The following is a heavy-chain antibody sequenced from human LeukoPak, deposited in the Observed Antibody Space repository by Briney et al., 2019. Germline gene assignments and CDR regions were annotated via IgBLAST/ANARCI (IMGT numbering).Heavy chain of an antibody. CDR3: ARGGSSRFCLGY. V-gene: IGHV3-21*01. Sequence: GGSLRLSCAASGFTFSSYSMNWVRQAPGKGLEWVSSISSSSSYIYYADSVKGRFTISRDNAKNSLYLQMNSLRAEDTAVYYCARGGSSRFCLGYWGQGTLVTVS. CDR1: GFTFSSYS. J-gene: IGHJ4*02. D-gene: IGHD6-6*01. CDR2: ISSSSSYI.